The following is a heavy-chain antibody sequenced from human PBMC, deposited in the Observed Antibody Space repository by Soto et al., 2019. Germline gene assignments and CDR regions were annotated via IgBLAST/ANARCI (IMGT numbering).Heavy chain of an antibody. D-gene: IGHD6-19*01. CDR3: ATALGSSGWFDY. Sequence: QVQLVQSGPVVKNPGASVKVSCKASAYSSTIYGITWVRQAPGQGLEWMGWIRPHNGDTKYAQRFQGRVTMTTDPSTTTVFMDLRTLRSDDTAVYYCATALGSSGWFDYWGPGTLVTVPS. CDR2: IRPHNGDT. V-gene: IGHV1-18*01. J-gene: IGHJ4*02. CDR1: AYSSTIYG.